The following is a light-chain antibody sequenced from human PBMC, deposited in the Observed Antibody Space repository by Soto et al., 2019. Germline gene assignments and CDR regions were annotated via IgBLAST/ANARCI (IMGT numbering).Light chain of an antibody. CDR3: QQYNTYST. Sequence: DIQMTQSPSTLSASVGDRVAITCRASQSISTWLAWYQQKPGKAPKLLIYDASSLESGAPSRFSGSGSGTEFTLTISSLQPEDFASYYCQQYNTYSTFGQGTKVDIK. V-gene: IGKV1-5*01. CDR1: QSISTW. J-gene: IGKJ1*01. CDR2: DAS.